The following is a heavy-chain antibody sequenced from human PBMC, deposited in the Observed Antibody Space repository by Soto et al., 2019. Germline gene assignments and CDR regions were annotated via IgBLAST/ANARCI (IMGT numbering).Heavy chain of an antibody. CDR3: ARVWGGSNGFDP. Sequence: PSETLSLTCSVSGGSISRYYWSWIRQPPGKGLEWIGYIFYSGTTNYNPSLESRVTMSVDTSKNQFSLKLSSVTAADTAVYYCARVWGGSNGFDPWGQGTLVTVSS. J-gene: IGHJ5*02. D-gene: IGHD3-16*01. CDR1: GGSISRYY. V-gene: IGHV4-59*12. CDR2: IFYSGTT.